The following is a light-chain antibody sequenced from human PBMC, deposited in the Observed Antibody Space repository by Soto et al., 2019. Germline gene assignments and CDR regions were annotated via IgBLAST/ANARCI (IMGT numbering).Light chain of an antibody. J-gene: IGKJ2*01. V-gene: IGKV1-27*01. CDR3: QKDHSVPYT. CDR2: DAS. Sequence: DIQMTQAPSSLTASVGDRVTITCRASHVISDYLAWYQQRPGQVPNLLIYDASTLQSGVPSRFSGSRSGTDFTLTISSLQPDDVATYYCQKDHSVPYTFGQGTKLEI. CDR1: HVISDY.